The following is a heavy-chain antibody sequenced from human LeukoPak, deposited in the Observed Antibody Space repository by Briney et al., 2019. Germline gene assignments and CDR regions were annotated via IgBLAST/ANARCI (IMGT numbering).Heavy chain of an antibody. V-gene: IGHV3-7*01. CDR3: ARDRRYDFWSGHAFDI. J-gene: IGHJ3*02. CDR1: GFTFSSYW. Sequence: PGGSLRLSCAASGFTFSSYWMSWVRQAPGKGLEWAANIKQDGSEKHYVDSVKGRFTISRDNAKNSLYLQMNSLRAEDTAVYYCARDRRYDFWSGHAFDIWGQGTMVTVSS. D-gene: IGHD3-3*01. CDR2: IKQDGSEK.